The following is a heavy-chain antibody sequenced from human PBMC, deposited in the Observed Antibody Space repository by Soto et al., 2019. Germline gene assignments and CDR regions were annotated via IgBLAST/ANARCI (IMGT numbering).Heavy chain of an antibody. Sequence: QVQVVQSGAEVKKPGASVKVSCKASGFTFTTYAIHWVRQAPGQRLEWMGWIHAGNGNTKSSQKFQDRLTITRDTSASTAYMELSSLRSEDSAVYYCARDRCNGDCNDFDYWGQGTLVTVSS. CDR3: ARDRCNGDCNDFDY. CDR2: IHAGNGNT. CDR1: GFTFTTYA. J-gene: IGHJ4*02. D-gene: IGHD2-21*02. V-gene: IGHV1-3*01.